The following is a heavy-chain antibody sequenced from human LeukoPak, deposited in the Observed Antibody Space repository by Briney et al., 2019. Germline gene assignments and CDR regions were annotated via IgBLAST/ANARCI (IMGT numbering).Heavy chain of an antibody. CDR1: GFTFGDYA. CDR3: TCDVVVVAATQDSEYFQH. D-gene: IGHD2-15*01. J-gene: IGHJ1*01. CDR2: IRSKAYGGTT. Sequence: GGSLRLFCTASGFTFGDYAMSWVRQAPGKGLEWVGFIRSKAYGGTTEYAASVKGRFTISRDDSKSIAYLQMNSLKTEDTAVYYCTCDVVVVAATQDSEYFQHWGQGTLVTVSS. V-gene: IGHV3-49*04.